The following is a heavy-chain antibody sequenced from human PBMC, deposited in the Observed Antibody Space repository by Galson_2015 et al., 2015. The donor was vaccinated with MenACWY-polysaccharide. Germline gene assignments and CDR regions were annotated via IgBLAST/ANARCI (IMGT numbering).Heavy chain of an antibody. Sequence: SVKVSCKASGYTFTSCYIHWVRQAPGQGLEWMGIINSNAGTTMHAQKFQGRVTMTRDTSTSTVYMELSSLKSEDTAVYYCARGGRGNWGPVFDYSVPGPLFTVSS. D-gene: IGHD7-27*01. J-gene: IGHJ4*02. CDR3: ARGGRGNWGPVFDY. V-gene: IGHV1-46*01. CDR2: INSNAGTT. CDR1: GYTFTSCY.